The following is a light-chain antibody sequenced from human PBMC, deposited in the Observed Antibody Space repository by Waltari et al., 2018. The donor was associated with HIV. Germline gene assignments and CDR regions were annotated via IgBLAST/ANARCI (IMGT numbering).Light chain of an antibody. Sequence: QSALTPPASVSGSPAPSITISCTGTRISVGGSRYGAWYQQHPGKAPKVIIHDGTNRPSGVSYRFSGSKSDDSASLTISGLQAEDEAIYFCSPYTANSVFFGGGTRLTVL. CDR1: RISVGGSRY. CDR2: DGT. V-gene: IGLV2-14*03. CDR3: SPYTANSVF. J-gene: IGLJ2*01.